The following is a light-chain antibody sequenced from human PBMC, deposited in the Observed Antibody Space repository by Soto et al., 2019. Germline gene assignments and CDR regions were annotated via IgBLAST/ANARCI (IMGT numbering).Light chain of an antibody. CDR3: GKWDSSRSVSV. CDR2: DNN. V-gene: IGLV1-51*01. J-gene: IGLJ1*01. Sequence: VLAQPPSMPAAPGENVTISCSGSSSNLGNNFVSWFQQLPRTAPKLLIYDNNKRPSGIPDRFSGSKSATSATLGITGLQTGDDAEYYCGKWDSSRSVSVCGSGAKVTV. CDR1: SSNLGNNF.